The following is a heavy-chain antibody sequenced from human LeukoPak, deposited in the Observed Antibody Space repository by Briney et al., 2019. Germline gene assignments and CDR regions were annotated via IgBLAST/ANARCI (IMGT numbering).Heavy chain of an antibody. Sequence: SETLSLTCTVSGGSISSSSYYWGWIRQPPGKGLEWIGSIYYSGSTYYNPSLKSRVTISVDTSKNQFSLKLSSVTAADTAVYYCARHRWRYDFDYWGQGTLVTVSS. D-gene: IGHD5-24*01. CDR1: GGSISSSSYY. CDR2: IYYSGST. CDR3: ARHRWRYDFDY. V-gene: IGHV4-39*01. J-gene: IGHJ4*02.